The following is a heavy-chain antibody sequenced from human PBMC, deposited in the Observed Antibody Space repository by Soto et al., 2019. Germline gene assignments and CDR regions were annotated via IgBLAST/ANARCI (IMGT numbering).Heavy chain of an antibody. Sequence: GGSLRLSCAASGFTFSTYAMTWGRQAPGKGLEWVSAIRGRNDDTYYADSVKGRFTISRDNSKNTLYLQMNSLRTEDTAVYYCAKVSRYESLTDLYWGQGTLVTVSS. V-gene: IGHV3-23*01. CDR3: AKVSRYESLTDLY. CDR2: IRGRNDDT. D-gene: IGHD3-9*01. J-gene: IGHJ4*02. CDR1: GFTFSTYA.